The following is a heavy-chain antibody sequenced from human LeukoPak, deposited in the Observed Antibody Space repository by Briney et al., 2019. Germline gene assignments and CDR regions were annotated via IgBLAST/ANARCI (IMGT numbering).Heavy chain of an antibody. Sequence: GGSLRLYCAASGFTFSTSNMNWVRQAPGKGLEWVSYISSGGTTIYYADSVKGRFTISRDNTKNSLYLQMNSLIDEDTAVYYCARVRCSAGTCSYFDYWGQGTLVTVSS. CDR2: ISSGGTTI. CDR3: ARVRCSAGTCSYFDY. V-gene: IGHV3-48*02. D-gene: IGHD2-15*01. J-gene: IGHJ4*02. CDR1: GFTFSTSN.